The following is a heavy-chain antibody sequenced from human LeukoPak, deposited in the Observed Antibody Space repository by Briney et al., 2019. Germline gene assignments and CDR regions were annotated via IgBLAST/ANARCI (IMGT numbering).Heavy chain of an antibody. Sequence: SQTLSLTCAISGDIVSSNSAAWNWIRQSPSRGLEWLGRTYYRSKWYNDYAVSVKSRITINPDTSKNQFSLQLNFVTPEDTALYYCARGTGRFGELLYWGQGTLVTVSS. J-gene: IGHJ4*02. CDR3: ARGTGRFGELLY. V-gene: IGHV6-1*01. D-gene: IGHD3-10*01. CDR1: GDIVSSNSAA. CDR2: TYYRSKWYN.